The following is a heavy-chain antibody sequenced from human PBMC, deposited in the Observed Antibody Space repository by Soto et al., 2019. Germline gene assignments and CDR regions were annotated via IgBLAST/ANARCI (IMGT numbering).Heavy chain of an antibody. CDR1: GFTFSSYS. Sequence: GGSLRLSCAASGFTFSSYSMNWVRQAPGKGLEWVSSISSSSSYIYYADSVKGRFTISRDKAKNSLYLQMNSLRDDDTAVYYCTRDLDPEGVVVIYFQHWGQGTLVTVSS. CDR3: TRDLDPEGVVVIYFQH. J-gene: IGHJ1*01. CDR2: ISSSSSYI. D-gene: IGHD3-22*01. V-gene: IGHV3-21*01.